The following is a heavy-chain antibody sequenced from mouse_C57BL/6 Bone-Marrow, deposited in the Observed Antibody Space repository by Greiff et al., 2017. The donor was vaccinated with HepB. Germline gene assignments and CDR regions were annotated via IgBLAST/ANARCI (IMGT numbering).Heavy chain of an antibody. CDR2: ISSGSSTI. D-gene: IGHD2-4*01. J-gene: IGHJ3*01. Sequence: EVNLVESGGGLVKPGGSLKLSCAASGFTFSDYGMHWVRKAPEKGLEWVAYISSGSSTIYYADTVKGRFTISRDNAKNTLFLQMTSLRSEDTAMYYCARPYDYDVWFAYWGQGTLVTVSA. CDR3: ARPYDYDVWFAY. CDR1: GFTFSDYG. V-gene: IGHV5-17*01.